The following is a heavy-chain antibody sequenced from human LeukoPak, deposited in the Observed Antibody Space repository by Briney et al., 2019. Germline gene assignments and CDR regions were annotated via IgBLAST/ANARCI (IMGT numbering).Heavy chain of an antibody. D-gene: IGHD6-13*01. CDR1: GFTFGDYA. Sequence: GGSLRLSCTASGFTFGDYAMNWVRQAPGKGLEWVGFIRSKAYGETTEYAASVKGRLTISRDNSKSIAYLQMNSLKTEDTALYYRTRIGYRYYFDYWGQGTLVTVSA. CDR2: IRSKAYGETT. J-gene: IGHJ4*02. V-gene: IGHV3-49*04. CDR3: TRIGYRYYFDY.